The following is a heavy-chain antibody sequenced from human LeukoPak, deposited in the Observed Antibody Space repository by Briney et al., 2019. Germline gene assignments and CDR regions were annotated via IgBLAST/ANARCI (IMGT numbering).Heavy chain of an antibody. J-gene: IGHJ6*03. Sequence: SETLSLTCAVYGGSFSGYYWSWIRQPPGKGLEWIGEINHSGSTNYNPSLKSRVTISVDTSKNQISLKMMSVTAADTAVYYCARDAYDVLTGTGAHMDVWGKGTTVTISS. CDR3: ARDAYDVLTGTGAHMDV. D-gene: IGHD3-9*01. V-gene: IGHV4-34*01. CDR1: GGSFSGYY. CDR2: INHSGST.